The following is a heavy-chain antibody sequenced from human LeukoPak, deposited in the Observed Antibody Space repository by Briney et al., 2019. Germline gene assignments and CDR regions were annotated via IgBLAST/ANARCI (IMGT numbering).Heavy chain of an antibody. CDR1: GGSISSGDYY. Sequence: PSETLSLTCTVSGGSISSGDYYWSWIRQPPGKGLEWIGYIYYSGSTYYNPTLKSRVTISVDTSKNQFSLKLSSVTAADTAVYYCARDWGSSWEGAFDIWGQGTMVTVSS. CDR2: IYYSGST. V-gene: IGHV4-30-4*02. D-gene: IGHD6-13*01. J-gene: IGHJ3*02. CDR3: ARDWGSSWEGAFDI.